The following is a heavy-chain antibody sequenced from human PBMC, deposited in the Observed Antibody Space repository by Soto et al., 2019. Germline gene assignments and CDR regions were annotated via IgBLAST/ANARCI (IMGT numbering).Heavy chain of an antibody. J-gene: IGHJ4*02. CDR3: AAATCISIGFRY. D-gene: IGHD1-26*01. Sequence: QVYLVQSGAEVKRPGASVRVSCKTSGFTFNTHGFSWVRQAPGQGLEWMGWNSALNGKTFYAHNFQDRVIMNTDTSSSTADMAARGHKSDDAAIYYCAAATCISIGFRYLGQGTTVTVSS. CDR2: NSALNGKT. CDR1: GFTFNTHG. V-gene: IGHV1-18*01.